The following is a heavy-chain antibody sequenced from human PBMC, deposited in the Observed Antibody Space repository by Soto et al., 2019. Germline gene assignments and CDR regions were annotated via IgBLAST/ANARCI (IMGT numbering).Heavy chain of an antibody. CDR3: ARDRYYYGSGSYSHYYYYGMDV. J-gene: IGHJ6*02. CDR1: GGSISSGGYY. V-gene: IGHV4-61*08. D-gene: IGHD3-10*01. CDR2: IYYSGST. Sequence: SETLSLTCTVSGGSISSGGYYWSWIRQHPGKGLEWIGYIYYSGSTNYNPSLKSRVTISVDTSKNQFSLKLSSVTAADTAVYYCARDRYYYGSGSYSHYYYYGMDVWGQGTTVTVSS.